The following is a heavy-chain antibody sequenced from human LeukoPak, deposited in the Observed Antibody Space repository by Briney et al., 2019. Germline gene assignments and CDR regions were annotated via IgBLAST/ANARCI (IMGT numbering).Heavy chain of an antibody. CDR3: ARDGSGSYYTPWYYFDY. CDR2: ISYDGSNK. CDR1: GFTFSSYA. V-gene: IGHV3-30-3*01. Sequence: GGSLRLSCAASGFTFSSYAMHWVRQAPGKGLEWVAVISYDGSNKYYADSVKGRFTISRDNSKNTLYLQMNSLRAEDTAVYYCARDGSGSYYTPWYYFDYWGQGTLVTVSS. D-gene: IGHD3-10*01. J-gene: IGHJ4*02.